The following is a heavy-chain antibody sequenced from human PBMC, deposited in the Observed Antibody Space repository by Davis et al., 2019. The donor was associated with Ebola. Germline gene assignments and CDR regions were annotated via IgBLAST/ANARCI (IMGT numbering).Heavy chain of an antibody. CDR3: AASTRIWFDP. CDR1: GYIFSNYD. D-gene: IGHD2-2*01. Sequence: ASVKVSCKASGYIFSNYDINWVRQARGQGLEWMGWMNPYSGNTGYVEKFKGRVTMTGNPSINTAYMDLSSLRSEDTAVYYCAASTRIWFDPWGQGTLVTVSS. J-gene: IGHJ5*02. CDR2: MNPYSGNT. V-gene: IGHV1-8*01.